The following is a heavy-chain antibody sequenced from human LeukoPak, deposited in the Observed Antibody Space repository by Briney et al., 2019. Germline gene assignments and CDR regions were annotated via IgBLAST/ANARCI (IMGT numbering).Heavy chain of an antibody. CDR2: ISSSSSYI. D-gene: IGHD1-14*01. CDR3: ARDPPRSQNLRYFDL. Sequence: GGSLRLSCAASGFTFSSYSMNWVRQAPGKGLEGVSSISSSSSYIYYADSVKGRFTISRDNAKNSLYLQMNSLGAEDTAVYYCARDPPRSQNLRYFDLWGRGTLVTVSS. V-gene: IGHV3-21*01. CDR1: GFTFSSYS. J-gene: IGHJ2*01.